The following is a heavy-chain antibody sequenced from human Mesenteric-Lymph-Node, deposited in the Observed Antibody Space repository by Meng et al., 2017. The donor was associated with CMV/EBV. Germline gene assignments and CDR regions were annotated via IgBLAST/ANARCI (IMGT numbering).Heavy chain of an antibody. CDR2: ISSSSSYI. CDR1: GFTFSSYS. D-gene: IGHD3-22*01. V-gene: IGHV3-21*01. Sequence: GGSLRLSCAASGFTFSSYSMNWVRQAPGKGLEWVSSISSSSSYIYYADSVKGRFTISRDNAKNSLYLQMNSLRAEDTAVYYCARAAESDYYDRRTYYFDYWGQGTLVTVSS. J-gene: IGHJ4*02. CDR3: ARAAESDYYDRRTYYFDY.